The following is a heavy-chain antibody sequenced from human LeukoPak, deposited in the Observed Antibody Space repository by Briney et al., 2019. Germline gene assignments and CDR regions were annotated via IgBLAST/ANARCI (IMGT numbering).Heavy chain of an antibody. CDR3: AGTGVTYYYDRSGPHFGY. Sequence: SETLSLTCTVSGGSISSYYWSWIRQPAGKGLEWIGRIYTSGSTNYNPSLKSRVTMSVDTSKNQFSLKLSSVTAADTAVYYCAGTGVTYYYDRSGPHFGYWGQGTLVTVSS. CDR2: IYTSGST. V-gene: IGHV4-4*07. J-gene: IGHJ4*02. D-gene: IGHD3-22*01. CDR1: GGSISSYY.